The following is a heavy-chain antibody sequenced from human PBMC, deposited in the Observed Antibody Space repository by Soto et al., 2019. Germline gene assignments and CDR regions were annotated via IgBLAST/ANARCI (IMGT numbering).Heavy chain of an antibody. CDR2: IYHSGTT. V-gene: IGHV4-30-2*01. CDR3: ARVDTYSSSWYDWFDP. CDR1: GGSISSGGYS. J-gene: IGHJ5*02. Sequence: SETLSLTCAVSGGSISSGGYSWSWIRQPPGKGLEWIGYIYHSGTTNYNPSLKTRVTISVDTSKNQFSLKLSSVTAADTAVYYCARVDTYSSSWYDWFDPWGQGTLVTVSS. D-gene: IGHD6-13*01.